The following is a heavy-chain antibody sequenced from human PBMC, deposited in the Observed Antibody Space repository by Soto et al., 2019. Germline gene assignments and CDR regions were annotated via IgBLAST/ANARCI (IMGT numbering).Heavy chain of an antibody. Sequence: QVQLVQSGAEVKKPGASVKVSCKASGYTFTSYGISWVRQAPGQGLEWMGWISAYNGTTNYAQKRQGRVTMTTDTATSTAYMELRSLRSADTAVYYCARSGCSGGSCYSYSFGSWGQGTLVTVSS. CDR3: ARSGCSGGSCYSYSFGS. D-gene: IGHD2-15*01. J-gene: IGHJ4*02. CDR2: ISAYNGTT. CDR1: GYTFTSYG. V-gene: IGHV1-18*01.